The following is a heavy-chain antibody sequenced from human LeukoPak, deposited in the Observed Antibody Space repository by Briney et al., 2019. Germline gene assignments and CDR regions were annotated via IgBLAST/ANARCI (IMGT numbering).Heavy chain of an antibody. CDR1: GGSISSYY. CDR3: ARGPRSSDWYSVDY. Sequence: MPSETLSLTCTVSGGSISSYYWSWIRLPPGKGLEWIGYLSKSGNTNYSPSLKSRVTIFGDTSKNQFFLKLSSVTAADTAMYYCARGPRSSDWYSVDYWGRGTLVTVSS. V-gene: IGHV4-59*01. CDR2: LSKSGNT. J-gene: IGHJ4*02. D-gene: IGHD6-19*01.